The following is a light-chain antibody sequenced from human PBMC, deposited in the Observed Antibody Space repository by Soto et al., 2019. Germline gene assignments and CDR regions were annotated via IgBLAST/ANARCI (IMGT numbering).Light chain of an antibody. CDR3: QQYGSLPRT. V-gene: IGKV3-20*01. CDR2: GAS. Sequence: EIVLTQSPGTLSLSPGERATLSCRASQRVGSDSLAWYQQKPGQAPRLLIYGASSRATGIPDRFSGSGSGTAFTLTISRLEPEDFAVYSCQQYGSLPRTFGQGTKVEIK. J-gene: IGKJ1*01. CDR1: QRVGSDS.